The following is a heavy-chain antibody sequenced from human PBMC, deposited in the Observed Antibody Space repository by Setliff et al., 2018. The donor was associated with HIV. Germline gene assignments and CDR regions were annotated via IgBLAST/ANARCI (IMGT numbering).Heavy chain of an antibody. CDR2: LYDTGRT. Sequence: SETLSLTCSVSGGSVIKDNFYWGWIRQAPAKGLEWIGTLYDTGRTYYNPPLKSRVSIFVDTTKNEFSLNLRSVTAADTAVYFCARLEYYYYMDVWGNGTTVTVSS. CDR3: ARLEYYYYMDV. CDR1: GGSVIKDNFY. V-gene: IGHV4-39*01. J-gene: IGHJ6*03.